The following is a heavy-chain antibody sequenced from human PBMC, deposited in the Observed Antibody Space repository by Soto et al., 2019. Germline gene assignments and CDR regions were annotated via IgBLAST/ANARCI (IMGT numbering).Heavy chain of an antibody. V-gene: IGHV3-9*01. CDR3: ASEGAQQYYYYGMDV. CDR1: GFNFDDSA. Sequence: GGSLRLSCVASGFNFDDSAMNWVRQVPGKGLEWVSGITWNSGHILYADSVKGRFTISRDNAKNTLYLQMNSLRAEDTAVYYCASEGAQQYYYYGMDVWGQGTTVTVSS. J-gene: IGHJ6*02. CDR2: ITWNSGHI.